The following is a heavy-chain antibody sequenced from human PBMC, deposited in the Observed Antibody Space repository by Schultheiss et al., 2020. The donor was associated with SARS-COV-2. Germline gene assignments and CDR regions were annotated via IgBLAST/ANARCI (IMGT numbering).Heavy chain of an antibody. CDR2: ISHSGIT. J-gene: IGHJ3*02. CDR1: GGSFSGYY. CDR3: ARFNLLWNAFDI. D-gene: IGHD2-2*01. V-gene: IGHV4-34*01. Sequence: SETLSLTCAVYGGSFSGYYWNWIRQPPGKGLEWIGDISHSGITGYNPSIKSRVTISVDTSKNQFSLKLSSVTAADTAVYYCARFNLLWNAFDIWGQGTMVTVSS.